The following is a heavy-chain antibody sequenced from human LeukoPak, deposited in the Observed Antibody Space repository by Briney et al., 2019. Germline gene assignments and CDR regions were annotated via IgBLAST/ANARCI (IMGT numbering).Heavy chain of an antibody. V-gene: IGHV1-8*03. CDR3: ARAPYYYDSSGYPHDAFDI. J-gene: IGHJ3*02. CDR2: MNPNSGNT. D-gene: IGHD3-22*01. Sequence: GASVKVSCKASGYTFTSYDINWVRQATGQGLEWMGWMNPNSGNTGYAQKFQGRVTITRNTSISTAYMELSSLRSEDTAVYYCARAPYYYDSSGYPHDAFDIWGQGTMVTVSS. CDR1: GYTFTSYD.